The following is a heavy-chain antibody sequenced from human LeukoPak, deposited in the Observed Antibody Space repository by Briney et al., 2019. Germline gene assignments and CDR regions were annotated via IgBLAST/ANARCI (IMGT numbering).Heavy chain of an antibody. J-gene: IGHJ6*02. Sequence: GGSLRLSCAASGLTFSSYGMHWVRQAPGKGLEWVAVISYDGSNKYYADSVKGRFTISRDNSKNTLYLQMNSLRAEDTAVYYCAKGTMAAMVSYYYYGMYVWGQGTTVTVSS. V-gene: IGHV3-30*18. D-gene: IGHD5-18*01. CDR3: AKGTMAAMVSYYYYGMYV. CDR2: ISYDGSNK. CDR1: GLTFSSYG.